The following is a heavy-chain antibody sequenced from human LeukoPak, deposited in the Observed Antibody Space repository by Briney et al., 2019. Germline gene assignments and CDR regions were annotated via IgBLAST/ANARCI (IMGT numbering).Heavy chain of an antibody. J-gene: IGHJ4*02. CDR1: GYTLTTYG. CDR2: ISADNGNT. V-gene: IGHV1-18*01. Sequence: ASVKVSCKASGYTLTTYGLSWVRQAPGQGLEWMGWISADNGNTNYAQKLQGRVTMTTDTSTSTAYMELRSLRSDDTAVYYCARDSRHDYWGQGALVTVSS. CDR3: ARDSRHDY. D-gene: IGHD6-13*01.